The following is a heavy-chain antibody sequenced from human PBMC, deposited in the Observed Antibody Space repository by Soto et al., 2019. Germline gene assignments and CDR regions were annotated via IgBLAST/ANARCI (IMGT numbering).Heavy chain of an antibody. CDR3: ARSGVYYDSPLYFDY. Sequence: GGSLRLSCAASGFTVSSNYMSWVRQAPGKGLEWVSVIYSGGSTYYADSVKGRFTISRHNSKNTLYLQMNSLRAEDTAVYYCARSGVYYDSPLYFDYWGQGTLVTVSS. CDR1: GFTVSSNY. J-gene: IGHJ4*02. V-gene: IGHV3-53*04. CDR2: IYSGGST. D-gene: IGHD3-3*01.